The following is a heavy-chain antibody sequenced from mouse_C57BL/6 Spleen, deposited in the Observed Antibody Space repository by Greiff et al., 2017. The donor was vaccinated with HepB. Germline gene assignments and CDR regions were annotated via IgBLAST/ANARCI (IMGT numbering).Heavy chain of an antibody. CDR3: ARKPPHYGNFYWYFDV. J-gene: IGHJ1*03. CDR1: GYTFTSYW. CDR2: IHPNSGST. V-gene: IGHV1-64*01. Sequence: QVQLQQPGAELVKPGASVKLSCKASGYTFTSYWMHWVKQRPGQGLEWIGMIHPNSGSTNYNEKFKSKATLTVDKSSSTAYMQLSSLTSEDSAVYYCARKPPHYGNFYWYFDVWGTGTTVTVAS. D-gene: IGHD2-1*01.